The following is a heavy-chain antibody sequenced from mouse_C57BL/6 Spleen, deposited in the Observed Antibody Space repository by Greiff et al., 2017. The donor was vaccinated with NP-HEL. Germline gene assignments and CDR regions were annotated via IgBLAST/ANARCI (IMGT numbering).Heavy chain of an antibody. CDR3: ANLCTAVDSGAY. Sequence: QVQLQQSGAELAKPGASVKLSCKASGYTFTSYWMHWVKQRPGQGLEWIGYINPSSGYTKYNQKFKDKVTLTADKSSSTAYMQLSSLTYEDSAVYYCANLCTAVDSGAYWGQGTLVTVSA. D-gene: IGHD1-1*01. J-gene: IGHJ3*01. V-gene: IGHV1-7*01. CDR1: GYTFTSYW. CDR2: INPSSGYT.